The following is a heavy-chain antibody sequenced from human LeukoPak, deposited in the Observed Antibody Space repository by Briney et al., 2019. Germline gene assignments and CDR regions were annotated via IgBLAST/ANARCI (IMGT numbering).Heavy chain of an antibody. Sequence: KPSETLSLTCTVSGGSISGYYWSWIRQPPGKGLEWIGYIYYSGSTNYNPSLKSRVTISVDTSKNQFSLKLSSVTAADTAVYYCARRAHSACSSWGYYFDYWGQGILVTVSS. CDR3: ARRAHSACSSWGYYFDY. CDR1: GGSISGYY. CDR2: IYYSGST. J-gene: IGHJ4*02. D-gene: IGHD2-2*01. V-gene: IGHV4-59*08.